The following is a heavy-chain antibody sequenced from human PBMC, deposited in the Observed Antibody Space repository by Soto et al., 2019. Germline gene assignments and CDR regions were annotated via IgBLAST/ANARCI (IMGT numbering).Heavy chain of an antibody. CDR2: ISYDGSNK. CDR1: GFTFSSYC. Sequence: PGGSLRLSCAASGFTFSSYCMHWVRQAPGKGLEWVAVISYDGSNKYYADSVKGRFTISRDNSKNTLYLQMNSLRAEDTAVYYCAKDSGPGVRAYYFDYWGQGTLVTVSS. CDR3: AKDSGPGVRAYYFDY. V-gene: IGHV3-30*18. J-gene: IGHJ4*02. D-gene: IGHD3-10*01.